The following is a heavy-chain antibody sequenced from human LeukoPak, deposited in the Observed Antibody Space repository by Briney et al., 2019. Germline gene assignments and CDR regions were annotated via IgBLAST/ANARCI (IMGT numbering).Heavy chain of an antibody. CDR2: IYYSGST. CDR1: DGSISSSSYY. V-gene: IGHV4-39*01. CDR3: AGLTEYLNWAFGD. J-gene: IGHJ4*02. Sequence: PSEPLSLTCTVSDGSISSSSYYWGWIRQPPGKGLGWIGSIYYSGSTYYNPSIKSRVTISVDTYKNQFSLKLSSVTAADTAVYYCAGLTEYLNWAFGDWGQGTLVTVSS. D-gene: IGHD1-1*01.